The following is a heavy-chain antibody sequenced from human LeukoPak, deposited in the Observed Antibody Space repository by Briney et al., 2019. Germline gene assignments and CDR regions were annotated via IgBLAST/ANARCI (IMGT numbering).Heavy chain of an antibody. Sequence: LSGGSLRLSCAASGFTFSSYWMSWVRQAPGKGLEWVSYISSSSSTIYYADSVKGRFTISRDNAKNSLYLQMNSLRDEDTAVYYCAREYSSSSGSVSDYWGQGTLVTVSS. CDR2: ISSSSSTI. V-gene: IGHV3-48*02. CDR3: AREYSSSSGSVSDY. D-gene: IGHD6-6*01. J-gene: IGHJ4*02. CDR1: GFTFSSYW.